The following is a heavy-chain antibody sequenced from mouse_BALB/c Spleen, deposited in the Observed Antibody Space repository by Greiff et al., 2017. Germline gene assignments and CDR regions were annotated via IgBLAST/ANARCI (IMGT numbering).Heavy chain of an antibody. D-gene: IGHD1-1*01. CDR2: IYPGDGDT. Sequence: VQLQQSGAELVRPGSSVKISCKASGYAFSSYWMNWVKQRPGQGLEWIGQIYPGDGDTNYNGKFKGKATLTADKSSSTAYMQLSSLTSEDSAVYFCARSITKGGYFDVWGAGTTVTVSS. J-gene: IGHJ1*01. CDR1: GYAFSSYW. CDR3: ARSITKGGYFDV. V-gene: IGHV1-80*01.